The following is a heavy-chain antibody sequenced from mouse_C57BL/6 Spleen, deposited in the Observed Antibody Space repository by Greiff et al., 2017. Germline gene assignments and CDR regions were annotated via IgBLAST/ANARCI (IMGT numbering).Heavy chain of an antibody. V-gene: IGHV5-16*01. D-gene: IGHD3-2*02. Sequence: EVKLVESEAGLVQPGSSMKLSCTASGFTFSDYYMAWVRQVPEKGLEWVANINYDGSSTYYQVSLKSRFIISRDNAKNILYLQMSSLKSEDTATYYCARDDSSGSFACWGQGTLVTVSA. CDR3: ARDDSSGSFAC. CDR2: INYDGSST. CDR1: GFTFSDYY. J-gene: IGHJ3*01.